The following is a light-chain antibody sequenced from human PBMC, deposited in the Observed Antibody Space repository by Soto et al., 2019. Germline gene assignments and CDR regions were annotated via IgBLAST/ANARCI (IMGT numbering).Light chain of an antibody. Sequence: QAVVTQPPSASGTPGQRVTISCSGSSPNIGSNTVNWYQQLPGTAPKLLIYTNYQRPSGVPDRFSGSKSGTSASLAISGLQSEYEADYYCATWDDSLSGVVFGGGTKLTVL. CDR3: ATWDDSLSGVV. V-gene: IGLV1-44*01. CDR1: SPNIGSNT. J-gene: IGLJ2*01. CDR2: TNY.